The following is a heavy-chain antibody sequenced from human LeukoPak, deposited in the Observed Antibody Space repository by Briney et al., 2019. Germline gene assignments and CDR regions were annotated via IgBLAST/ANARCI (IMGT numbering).Heavy chain of an antibody. CDR2: IKQDGSEK. CDR3: AKDRYAFWSTYSSNPFDY. V-gene: IGHV3-7*03. D-gene: IGHD3-3*01. CDR1: GFTFSSYW. J-gene: IGHJ4*02. Sequence: GGSLRLSCAASGFTFSSYWMSWVRQAPGKGLEWVANIKQDGSEKYYVDSVKGRFTISRDNSKNTLYLQMNSLRAEDTAVYYCAKDRYAFWSTYSSNPFDYWGQGTLVTVSS.